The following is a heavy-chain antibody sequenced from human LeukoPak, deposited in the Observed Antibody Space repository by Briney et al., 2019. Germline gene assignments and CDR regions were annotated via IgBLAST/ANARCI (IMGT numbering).Heavy chain of an antibody. Sequence: SETLSLTCTVFGDSISDSKYFWGWIRQPPGKGLEWIGNFYSGGSTYYNPSLKSRVAISEDTSGKQFSLRLGSVTAADTAVYYCARVDVFGVVSSDYYYYYMDVWGKGTTVTVSS. V-gene: IGHV4-39*07. CDR3: ARVDVFGVVSSDYYYYYMDV. CDR1: GDSISDSKYF. D-gene: IGHD3-3*01. CDR2: FYSGGST. J-gene: IGHJ6*03.